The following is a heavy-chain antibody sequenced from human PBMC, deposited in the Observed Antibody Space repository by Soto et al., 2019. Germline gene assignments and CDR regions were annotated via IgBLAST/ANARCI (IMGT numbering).Heavy chain of an antibody. V-gene: IGHV1-69*13. J-gene: IGHJ3*02. CDR1: GGTFSSYA. CDR3: ARAVNSSSWYAFDI. CDR2: IIPIFGTA. Sequence: ASVKVSCKASGGTFSSYAISWVRQAPGQGLEWMGGIIPIFGTANYAQKFQGRVTITADESTSTAYMELGSLRSEDTAVYYCARAVNSSSWYAFDIWGQGTMVTVSS. D-gene: IGHD6-13*01.